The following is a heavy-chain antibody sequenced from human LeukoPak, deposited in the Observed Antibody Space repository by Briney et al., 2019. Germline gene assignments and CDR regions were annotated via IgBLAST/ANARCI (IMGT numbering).Heavy chain of an antibody. Sequence: ASVKVSCKASGYTFTSYDINWVRQATGQGLEWMGWMNPNSGNTGYAQKFQGRVTMTRNTSISTAYMELSSLRSEDTAVYYCGRGHKTVAETYDYWGQGTLVTVSS. V-gene: IGHV1-8*01. CDR2: MNPNSGNT. CDR1: GYTFTSYD. J-gene: IGHJ4*02. CDR3: GRGHKTVAETYDY. D-gene: IGHD4-11*01.